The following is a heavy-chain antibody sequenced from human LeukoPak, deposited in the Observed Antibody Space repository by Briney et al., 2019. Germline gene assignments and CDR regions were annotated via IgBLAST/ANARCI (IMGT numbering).Heavy chain of an antibody. CDR1: GHTVSSNY. CDR2: IDTGVNK. Sequence: GGSLRLSCGASGHTVSSNYMSWARQAPGKGLEWVSIIDTGVNKYYADSVKGRFTMSRENSKNTVYLQMNRLRAEDTAVYYCARDLNYWGQGTLVTVSS. CDR3: ARDLNY. J-gene: IGHJ4*02. V-gene: IGHV3-53*01.